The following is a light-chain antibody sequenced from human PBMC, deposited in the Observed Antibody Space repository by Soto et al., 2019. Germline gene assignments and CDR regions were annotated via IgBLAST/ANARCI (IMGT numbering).Light chain of an antibody. CDR1: QSITRY. V-gene: IGKV1-39*01. Sequence: DIHMTQSPSSLSASLGDRVTITCRASQSITRYLNWYQQKPGKAPKLLIYAASSLQSGVPSRFSGSGSGTDFTLTISSLRPEDSAAYYCQQSYSIPPLTFGGGTKVDI. CDR2: AAS. J-gene: IGKJ4*01. CDR3: QQSYSIPPLT.